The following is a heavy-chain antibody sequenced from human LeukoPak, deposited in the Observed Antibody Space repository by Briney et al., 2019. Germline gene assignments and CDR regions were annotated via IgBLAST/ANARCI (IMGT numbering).Heavy chain of an antibody. CDR3: ARDLEGRDTNIYYYYYYMDV. D-gene: IGHD1-1*01. V-gene: IGHV1-2*02. Sequence: GASVKVSCKASGYTFTDYYMHWVRQAPGQGLEWMGWINPNSGVTNYAQKFQGRVTMTRDTSISTAYMELSRLRPDDTAVYYCARDLEGRDTNIYYYYYYMDVWGKGTTVTISS. CDR2: INPNSGVT. CDR1: GYTFTDYY. J-gene: IGHJ6*03.